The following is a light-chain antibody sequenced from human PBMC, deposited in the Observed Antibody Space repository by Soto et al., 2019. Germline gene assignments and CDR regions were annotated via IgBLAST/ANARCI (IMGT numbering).Light chain of an antibody. Sequence: QSVLTQPPSASASLGASVTLTCTLSSGYSNYKVDWYQQRPGKGPRFVMRVGTGGIVGSKGDGIPDRFSVLGSGLNRYLTIKNSQEEDESGYHCGADHGSGSNVVVFGGGTKLTVL. CDR1: SGYSNYK. J-gene: IGLJ2*01. CDR3: GADHGSGSNVVV. V-gene: IGLV9-49*01. CDR2: VGTGGIVG.